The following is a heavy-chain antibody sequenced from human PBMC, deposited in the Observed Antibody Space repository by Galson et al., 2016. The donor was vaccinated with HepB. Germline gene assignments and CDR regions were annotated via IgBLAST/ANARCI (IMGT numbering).Heavy chain of an antibody. Sequence: SETLSLTCTVSGGFISSYYWNWIRQPPGKGLEWIGHIYYGGITNYNPSLESRVTISVDTSKNQFSLKLSSVTAADTAIYYCARDFEGRPYGDYWYFDLWGRGTLVTVSS. CDR2: IYYGGIT. V-gene: IGHV4-59*13. D-gene: IGHD4-17*01. J-gene: IGHJ2*01. CDR1: GGFISSYY. CDR3: ARDFEGRPYGDYWYFDL.